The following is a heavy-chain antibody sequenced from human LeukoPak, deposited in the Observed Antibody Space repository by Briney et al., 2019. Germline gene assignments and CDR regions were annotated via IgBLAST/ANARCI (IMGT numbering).Heavy chain of an antibody. CDR1: GFTFSNYA. J-gene: IGHJ4*02. CDR3: ARALNLLDPVTLDY. Sequence: GGSLRLSCAASGFTFSNYAMSWVRQAPGKGLEWVSTISAGGSGTNYADSVKGRIIISRDNSKNMLFLQMNSLRAEDTAVYYCARALNLLDPVTLDYWGQGTLVTVSS. CDR2: ISAGGSGT. V-gene: IGHV3-23*01. D-gene: IGHD1-1*01.